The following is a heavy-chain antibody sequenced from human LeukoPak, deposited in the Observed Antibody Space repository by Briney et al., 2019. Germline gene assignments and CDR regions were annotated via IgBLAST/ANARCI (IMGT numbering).Heavy chain of an antibody. CDR2: IYYSGST. J-gene: IGHJ6*02. D-gene: IGHD3-3*01. CDR3: ARVPPQDLLSGYCGGMDV. V-gene: IGHV4-59*01. CDR1: GGSISSYY. Sequence: SETLSLTCTVSGGSISSYYWSWIRQPPGRGLEWIGYIYYSGSTNYNPSLKSRVTISVDTSKNQFSLKLSSVTAADTAVYYCARVPPQDLLSGYCGGMDVWCQGTPDNVSS.